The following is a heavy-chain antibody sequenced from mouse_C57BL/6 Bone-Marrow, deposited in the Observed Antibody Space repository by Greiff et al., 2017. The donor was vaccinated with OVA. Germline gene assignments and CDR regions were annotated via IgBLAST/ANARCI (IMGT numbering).Heavy chain of an antibody. D-gene: IGHD1-1*01. V-gene: IGHV1-5*01. CDR3: TRSPYYGSSPWFAY. CDR2: IYPGNSDT. J-gene: IGHJ3*01. Sequence: DVKLQESGTVLARPGASVKMSCKTSGYTFTSYWMHWVKQRPGQGLEWIGAIYPGNSDTSYNQKFKGKAKLTAVTSASTAYMELSSLTNEDSAVYYCTRSPYYGSSPWFAYWGQGTLVTVSA. CDR1: GYTFTSYW.